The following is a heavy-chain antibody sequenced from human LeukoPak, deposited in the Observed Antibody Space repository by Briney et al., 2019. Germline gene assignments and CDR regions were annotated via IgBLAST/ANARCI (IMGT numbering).Heavy chain of an antibody. CDR1: GYSISSGYY. Sequence: SETLSLTCAVSGYSISSGYYCGWIRQPPGKGLEWIVSIYHSGSTYYNPSFKSRVTISVDTSKNQFSLKLSSVTSADTAVYYCARHVVTMIVLVITLFDDWGQGTLVTVSS. CDR2: IYHSGST. D-gene: IGHD3-22*01. V-gene: IGHV4-38-2*01. CDR3: ARHVVTMIVLVITLFDD. J-gene: IGHJ4*02.